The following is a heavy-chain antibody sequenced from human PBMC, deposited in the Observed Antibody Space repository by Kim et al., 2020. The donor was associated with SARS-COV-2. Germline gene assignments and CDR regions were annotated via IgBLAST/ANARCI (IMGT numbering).Heavy chain of an antibody. V-gene: IGHV5-10-1*01. D-gene: IGHD3-3*01. CDR2: IDPSDSYT. Sequence: GESLKISCKGSGYSFTSSWISWVRQMPGKGLEWMGRIDPSDSYTTYNPSFQGHVTISADKSITTAYLQWSSLKASDTAFYYCARHTGYDFWSASPAYYFDYWGQGTLLTVSS. J-gene: IGHJ4*02. CDR1: GYSFTSSW. CDR3: ARHTGYDFWSASPAYYFDY.